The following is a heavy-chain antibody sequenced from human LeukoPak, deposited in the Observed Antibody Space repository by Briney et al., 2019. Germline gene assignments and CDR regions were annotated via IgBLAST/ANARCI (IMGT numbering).Heavy chain of an antibody. CDR2: IYYRWST. J-gene: IGHJ6*03. D-gene: IGHD3-22*01. Sequence: SETLSLTCTVSGGSISTNSYYWAWVRQPPGQGLEWIGSIYYRWSTYYNPSLQSRVTISLDTSQNQFPLRLSSVPAADTAVYHCARVPLFGYDPYYYLYYLHVWGKGTTVTVSS. V-gene: IGHV4-39*06. CDR1: GGSISTNSYY. CDR3: ARVPLFGYDPYYYLYYLHV.